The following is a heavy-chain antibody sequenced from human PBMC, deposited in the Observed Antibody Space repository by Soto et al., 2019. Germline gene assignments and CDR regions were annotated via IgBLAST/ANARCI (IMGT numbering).Heavy chain of an antibody. CDR3: ARPMVTAPYYMDV. CDR2: IYYSGST. D-gene: IGHD2-21*02. V-gene: IGHV4-39*01. J-gene: IGHJ6*03. Sequence: QPPGKGLEWIGSIYYSGSTYYNPSLKSRVTISVDTSKNQFSLKLSSVTAADTAVYYCARPMVTAPYYMDVWGKGTTVTVSS.